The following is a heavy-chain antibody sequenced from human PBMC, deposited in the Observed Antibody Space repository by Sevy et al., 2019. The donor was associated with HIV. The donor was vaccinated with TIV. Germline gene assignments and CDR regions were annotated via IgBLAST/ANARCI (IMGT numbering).Heavy chain of an antibody. V-gene: IGHV3-21*04. CDR3: TRGSGIDYYEKGMDL. J-gene: IGHJ6*02. CDR2: ISKSSSYI. CDR1: GSSFESFA. Sequence: GGSLRLSCAASGSSFESFAMNWVRQAPGKGLEWVAYISKSSSYIYYADSVKGRFTISRDNAMNSLFLQMNSLGAEDTAIYYCTRGSGIDYYEKGMDLWGQRTTVTVSS. D-gene: IGHD3-10*01.